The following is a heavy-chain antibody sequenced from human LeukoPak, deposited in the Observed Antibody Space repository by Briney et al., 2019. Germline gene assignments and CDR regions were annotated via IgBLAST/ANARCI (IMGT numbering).Heavy chain of an antibody. CDR3: ARGRLWFGEFTSRGTFDI. Sequence: VGSLRLSCAASVFTFSDHHMTWIRQAPGHRLEWISCITTSSSYTNYADSVQARFTISRDNAKNSLYLQMNSLRVEDTAMYYCARGRLWFGEFTSRGTFDIWGQGTMVTVSS. CDR1: VFTFSDHH. CDR2: ITTSSSYT. D-gene: IGHD3-10*01. J-gene: IGHJ3*02. V-gene: IGHV3-11*06.